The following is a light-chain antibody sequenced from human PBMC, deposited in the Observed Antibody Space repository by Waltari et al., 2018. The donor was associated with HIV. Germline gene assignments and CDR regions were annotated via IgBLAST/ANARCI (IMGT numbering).Light chain of an antibody. V-gene: IGKV1-17*01. CDR1: RDIKKD. CDR3: LQLSGFPRT. J-gene: IGKJ1*01. CDR2: SVS. Sequence: DIQMTQSPPSLSTSVGDRVTITRRASRDIKKDLGWYQQNPGKSPRRLIYSVSTLSAGVPSRFRGGGSGTHFTLSIDGLQPEDMATYFCLQLSGFPRTFGQGT.